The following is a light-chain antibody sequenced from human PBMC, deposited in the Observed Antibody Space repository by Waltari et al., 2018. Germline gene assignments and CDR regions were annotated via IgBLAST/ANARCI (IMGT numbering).Light chain of an antibody. CDR1: SGDVGSSDY. J-gene: IGLJ2*01. Sequence: QSALTQPPSASGSPGQTVTIPCAGTSGDVGSSDYVPWYQKHPGQAPKLLIYHVTKRPSGVPDRFSGSKSGNTASLTVSGLQAEDEADYYCSSNAGINNFVFGGGTKLTVL. CDR2: HVT. CDR3: SSNAGINNFV. V-gene: IGLV2-8*01.